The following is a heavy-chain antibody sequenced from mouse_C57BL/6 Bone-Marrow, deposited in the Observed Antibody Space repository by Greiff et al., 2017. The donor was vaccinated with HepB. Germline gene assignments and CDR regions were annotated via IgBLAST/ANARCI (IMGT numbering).Heavy chain of an antibody. V-gene: IGHV1-81*01. J-gene: IGHJ2*01. D-gene: IGHD2-3*01. CDR1: GYTFTSYG. CDR3: ARSMVTYFDD. Sequence: LVESGAELARPGASVKLSCKASGYTFTSYGISWVKQRTGQGLEWIGEIYPRSGNTYYNEKFKGKATLTADKSSSTAYMELRSLTSEDSAVYFCARSMVTYFDDWGQGTTLTVSS. CDR2: IYPRSGNT.